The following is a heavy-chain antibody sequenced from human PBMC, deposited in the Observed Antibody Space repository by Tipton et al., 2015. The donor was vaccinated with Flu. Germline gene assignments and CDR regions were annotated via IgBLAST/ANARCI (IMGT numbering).Heavy chain of an antibody. CDR2: ISSSGILI. CDR3: ARGYDILTDGGGYFDY. J-gene: IGHJ4*02. V-gene: IGHV3-11*04. CDR1: GFTLTDYY. Sequence: SLRLSCAASGFTLTDYYMSWVRQAPGKGLEWVSLISSSGILIYYADSVKGRFTISRDSAENSLFLQMNSLRAEDTAVYYCARGYDILTDGGGYFDYWGQGTLVTVSS. D-gene: IGHD3-9*01.